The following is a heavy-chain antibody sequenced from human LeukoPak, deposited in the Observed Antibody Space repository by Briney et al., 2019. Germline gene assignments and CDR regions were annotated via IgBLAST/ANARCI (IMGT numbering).Heavy chain of an antibody. CDR2: ISHDGTR. D-gene: IGHD4-17*01. CDR3: ATYFYGDYATHYFDF. J-gene: IGHJ4*02. CDR1: GGSIDITNY. V-gene: IGHV4-4*02. Sequence: SETLSLTCGVSGGSIDITNYWSWVRQAPGKGLEWIGEISHDGTRNYNPSLRSRVAMSFDRANNSFSLSLTAVTAADTAVYYCATYFYGDYATHYFDFWGQGTLVTVSS.